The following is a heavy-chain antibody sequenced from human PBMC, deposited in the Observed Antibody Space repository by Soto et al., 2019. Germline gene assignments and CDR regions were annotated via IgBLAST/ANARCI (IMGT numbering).Heavy chain of an antibody. CDR2: IYYSGST. V-gene: IGHV4-59*01. J-gene: IGHJ6*02. CDR3: ARAVAGRHYYYYGMDV. D-gene: IGHD6-19*01. CDR1: GGSISSYY. Sequence: SETLSLTCTVSGGSISSYYWSWIRQPPGKGLEWIGYIYYSGSTHYNPSLKSPVTISVDTSKNQFSLKLSSVTAADTPVYYCARAVAGRHYYYYGMDVWGQGTTVTVSS.